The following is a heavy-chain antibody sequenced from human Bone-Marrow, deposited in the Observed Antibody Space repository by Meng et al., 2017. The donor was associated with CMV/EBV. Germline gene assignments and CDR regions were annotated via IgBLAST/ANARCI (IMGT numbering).Heavy chain of an antibody. CDR2: INPNSGGT. CDR1: GYTFTGYY. J-gene: IGHJ5*02. CDR3: ATYVGYSNSFDP. Sequence: ASVKVSCKASGYTFTGYYMHWVRQAPGQGLEWMGWINPNSGGTNYAQKFQGRVTMTRDTSISTAYMELSRPRSDDTAVYSCATYVGYSNSFDPWGQGTLGTVSS. V-gene: IGHV1-2*02. D-gene: IGHD4-23*01.